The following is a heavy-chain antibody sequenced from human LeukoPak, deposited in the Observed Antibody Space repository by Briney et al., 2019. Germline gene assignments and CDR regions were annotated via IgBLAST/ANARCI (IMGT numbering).Heavy chain of an antibody. V-gene: IGHV4-59*03. D-gene: IGHD3-10*01. CDR2: IYYRGTT. J-gene: IGHJ4*02. CDR3: AGVFSGRRPFEL. Sequence: SVTLSLTCTVSGGSINDYYWNWLRQPPGKGLEWIGFIYYRGTTNNNPSLKSRVTTSIDTSKKQFSLNPSSVTAADTAIYYCAGVFSGRRPFELWGQGILVTVSS. CDR1: GGSINDYY.